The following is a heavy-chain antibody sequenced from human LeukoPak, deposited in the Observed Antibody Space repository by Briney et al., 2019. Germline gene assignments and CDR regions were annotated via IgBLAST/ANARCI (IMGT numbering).Heavy chain of an antibody. D-gene: IGHD3-10*01. J-gene: IGHJ4*02. CDR2: ISSNGGGT. Sequence: PGGSLRLSCAASGFTFSSYAMSWVRRAPGKGLEWVSAISSNGGGTFYADSVKGQFTISRDNSQNTLYLQMNSLSAEDTAIYYCAKHYGSGTYYNYLDYWGQGALVTVAS. CDR3: AKHYGSGTYYNYLDY. CDR1: GFTFSSYA. V-gene: IGHV3-23*01.